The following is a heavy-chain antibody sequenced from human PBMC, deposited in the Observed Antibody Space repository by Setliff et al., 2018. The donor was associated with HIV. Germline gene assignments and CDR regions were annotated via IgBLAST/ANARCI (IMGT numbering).Heavy chain of an antibody. CDR3: AKPLTQWGVSPYHYAFGV. J-gene: IGHJ6*02. V-gene: IGHV3-23*01. Sequence: PSETLSLSCAASGFTFSTYWMTWVRQAPGKGLEWVSAIAGTSASTYYADSVKGRFTISRDSSKSMLYLQMNSLRVEDTAIYYCAKPLTQWGVSPYHYAFGVWGQGTTVTVSS. D-gene: IGHD1-26*01. CDR2: IAGTSAST. CDR1: GFTFSTYW.